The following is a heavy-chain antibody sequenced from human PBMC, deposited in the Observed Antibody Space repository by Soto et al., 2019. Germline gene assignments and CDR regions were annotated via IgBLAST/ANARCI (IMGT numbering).Heavy chain of an antibody. CDR2: INSDGSST. V-gene: IGHV3-74*01. Sequence: VGSLRLSCAASGFTFSSYWMHWVRQAPGKGLVWVSRINSDGSSTSYADSVKGRFTISRDNAKNTLYLQMNSLRAEDTAVYYCARVIVDHYDSRDYYYYGMDVWGQGTTVTVSS. CDR1: GFTFSSYW. CDR3: ARVIVDHYDSRDYYYYGMDV. J-gene: IGHJ6*02. D-gene: IGHD3-22*01.